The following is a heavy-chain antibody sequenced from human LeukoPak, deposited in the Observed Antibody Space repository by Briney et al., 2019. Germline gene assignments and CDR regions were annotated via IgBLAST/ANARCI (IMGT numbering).Heavy chain of an antibody. Sequence: SETLSLTCTVSGYSISSGHYWGWIRQPPGKGLEWIGSISPSGSTYYNPSLKSRVIISVDTSKKQFSLKLSSVTAADTAVYYCAREGGVVVAATVWFDPWGQGTLVTVSS. CDR1: GYSISSGHY. V-gene: IGHV4-38-2*02. J-gene: IGHJ5*02. CDR2: ISPSGST. CDR3: AREGGVVVAATVWFDP. D-gene: IGHD2-15*01.